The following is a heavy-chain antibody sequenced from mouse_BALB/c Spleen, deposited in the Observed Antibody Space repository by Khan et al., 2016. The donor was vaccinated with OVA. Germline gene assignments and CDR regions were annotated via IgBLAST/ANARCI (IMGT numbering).Heavy chain of an antibody. Sequence: IQLVQSGPELVKPGALVKIPCKASGYTFTDYNMDWVKQSHGKSLEWIGDINPNNGGTFYNQKFKGKATLTVDKSSSTAYMELRSLTSEDTAVYYCTRKGDRYDGDFDYWGQGTTLTVSS. D-gene: IGHD2-14*01. J-gene: IGHJ2*01. CDR3: TRKGDRYDGDFDY. CDR1: GYTFTDYN. CDR2: INPNNGGT. V-gene: IGHV1-18*01.